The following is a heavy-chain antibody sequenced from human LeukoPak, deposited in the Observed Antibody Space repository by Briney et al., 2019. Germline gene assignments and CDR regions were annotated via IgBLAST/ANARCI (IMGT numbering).Heavy chain of an antibody. CDR2: IIPMFGTS. CDR3: ATYTLSQFWSGYYHFDY. CDR1: GGNFISYA. J-gene: IGHJ4*02. V-gene: IGHV1-69*05. D-gene: IGHD3-3*01. Sequence: ASVKVSCKASGGNFISYAVSWMRQAPGQGLEWMGGIIPMFGTSNYAQKFQGRVTITTDESTTTAYMELSSLSSEDTAVYYCATYTLSQFWSGYYHFDYWGQGTLVSVSS.